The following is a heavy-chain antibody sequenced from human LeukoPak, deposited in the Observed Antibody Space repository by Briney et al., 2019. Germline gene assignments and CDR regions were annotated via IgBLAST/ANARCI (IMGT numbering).Heavy chain of an antibody. Sequence: SETLCLTCAVYGGSFSGYYWSWIRQPPGKGLEWIGSIYDSGSTYYNPSLKSRVTISVDTSKNQFSLKLNSVTAADTAVYYCARHYGPWGQGTLVTVSS. CDR3: ARHYGP. CDR1: GGSFSGYY. J-gene: IGHJ5*02. CDR2: IYDSGST. D-gene: IGHD3-16*01. V-gene: IGHV4-34*01.